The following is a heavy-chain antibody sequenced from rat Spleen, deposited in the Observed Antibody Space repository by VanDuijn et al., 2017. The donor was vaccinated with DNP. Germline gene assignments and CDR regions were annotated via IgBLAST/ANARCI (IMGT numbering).Heavy chain of an antibody. CDR1: GFSLTSYT. CDR2: IWNTGGT. J-gene: IGHJ2*01. D-gene: IGHD1-11*01. V-gene: IGHV2-41*01. CDR3: AREGVYGGPFEY. Sequence: QVQLGESGPGLLQPSQTLSLTCTVAGFSLTSYTVHWVRQPPGEGLEWMGLIWNTGGTRYNLALKSRLSISKDTSKSQVFLKMNSLQTEDTATYYCAREGVYGGPFEYWGQGVMVPVSS.